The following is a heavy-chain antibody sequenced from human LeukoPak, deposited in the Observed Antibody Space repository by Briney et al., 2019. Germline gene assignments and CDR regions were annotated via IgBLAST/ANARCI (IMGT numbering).Heavy chain of an antibody. V-gene: IGHV1-69*05. CDR1: GGTFSSYA. D-gene: IGHD2-15*01. CDR2: IIPIFGTA. J-gene: IGHJ6*03. CDR3: ARDTRADCSGGSCYPLYYYYYMDV. Sequence: VASVKVSCKASGGTFSSYAISWVRQAPGQGLEWMGRIIPIFGTANYAQKFQGRVTITTDESTSTAYMELSSLRSEDTAVYYCARDTRADCSGGSCYPLYYYYYMDVWGKGTTVTVSS.